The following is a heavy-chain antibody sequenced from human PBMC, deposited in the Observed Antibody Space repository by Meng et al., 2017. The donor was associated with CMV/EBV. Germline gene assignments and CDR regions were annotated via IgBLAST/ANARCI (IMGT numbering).Heavy chain of an antibody. J-gene: IGHJ6*02. CDR3: ARDGADDDYSNSNYYYYYGMDV. CDR2: IKQDGSEK. CDR1: GFTFSGSA. Sequence: GSLKISCAASGFTFSGSAMHWVRQASGKGLEWVANIKQDGSEKYYVDSVKGRFTISRDNAKNSLYLQMNSLRAEDTAVYYCARDGADDDYSNSNYYYYYGMDVWGQGTTVTVSS. D-gene: IGHD4-11*01. V-gene: IGHV3-7*01.